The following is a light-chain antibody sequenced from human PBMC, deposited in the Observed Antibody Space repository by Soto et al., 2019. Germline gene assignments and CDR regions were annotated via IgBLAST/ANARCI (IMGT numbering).Light chain of an antibody. V-gene: IGKV2-28*01. CDR3: MQGLQAPYT. CDR1: QSLLHSNGYNY. Sequence: DIVMIQSPLSLPVTPGEPASISCRSSQSLLHSNGYNYLDWYLQKPGQSPQLLIYSGSIRASGVPDRFSGSGSGTDFTLKISRVEAEDVGAYYCMQGLQAPYTFGQGTKLEIK. CDR2: SGS. J-gene: IGKJ2*01.